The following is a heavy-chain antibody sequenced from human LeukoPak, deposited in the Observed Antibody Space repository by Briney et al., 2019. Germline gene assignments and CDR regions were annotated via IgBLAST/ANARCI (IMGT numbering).Heavy chain of an antibody. CDR2: VHHSGIT. D-gene: IGHD6-13*01. J-gene: IGHJ5*02. CDR1: GGSISDYY. CDR3: ATGGPSSKWFGR. Sequence: NASETLSLTRTVSGGSISDYYWSWIRQPPGKGLEWIAYVHHSGITDYNPSLQSRVTISLDTSTKQFSLKMSSVAAADTAVYYCATGGPSSKWFGRWGQGTLVTVSS. V-gene: IGHV4-59*01.